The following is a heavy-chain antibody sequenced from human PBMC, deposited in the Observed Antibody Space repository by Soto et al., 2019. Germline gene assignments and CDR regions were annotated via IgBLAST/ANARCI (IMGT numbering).Heavy chain of an antibody. D-gene: IGHD3-10*01. CDR2: ISYDGRNK. V-gene: IGHV3-30*03. J-gene: IGHJ4*02. Sequence: PSETLSLTCGVYGGSFRNYYWIWVRQAPGKGLEWVAVISYDGRNKYYADSVKGRSTISRDNSKNTLYLQVNSLRADDTAVYYCARNGSGNYYHFDYWGQGALVTVSS. CDR1: GGSFRNYY. CDR3: ARNGSGNYYHFDY.